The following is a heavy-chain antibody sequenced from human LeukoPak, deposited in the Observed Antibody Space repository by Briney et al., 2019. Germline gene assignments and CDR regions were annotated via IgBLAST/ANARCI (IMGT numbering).Heavy chain of an antibody. D-gene: IGHD3-22*01. CDR1: GFTFDDYA. J-gene: IGHJ4*02. CDR3: AKDRDGGYYDSSGYPDY. CDR2: ISGDGGST. V-gene: IGHV3-43*02. Sequence: GESLRLSCAASGFTFDDYAMHWVRQAPGKGLEWVSLISGDGGSTYYADSVKGRFTISRDNSKNSLYLQMNSLRTEDTALYYCAKDRDGGYYDSSGYPDYWGQGTLVTVSS.